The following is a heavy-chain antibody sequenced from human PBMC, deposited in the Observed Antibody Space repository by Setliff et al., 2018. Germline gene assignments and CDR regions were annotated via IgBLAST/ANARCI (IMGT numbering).Heavy chain of an antibody. V-gene: IGHV3-33*03. CDR2: IWSDGINK. D-gene: IGHD2-15*01. Sequence: GSLRLSCGASGFTFSTHAMHWVRQAPGKGLEWVAMIWSDGINKFYGGPVKGRFIVSRDNSKNTVFLQMNDLRVEDTAVYYCARTCSGSGCYAGLESWGQGTPVTVSS. CDR3: ARTCSGSGCYAGLES. J-gene: IGHJ4*02. CDR1: GFTFSTHA.